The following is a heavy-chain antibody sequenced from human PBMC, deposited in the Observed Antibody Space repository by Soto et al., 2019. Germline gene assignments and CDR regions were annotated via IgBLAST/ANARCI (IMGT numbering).Heavy chain of an antibody. CDR3: TTVVSVVVPAASDYFDY. D-gene: IGHD2-2*01. CDR1: GFTFSNAW. CDR2: IKSKTDGGTT. Sequence: GGSLRLSCAASGFTFSNAWMSWVRQAPGKGLEWVGRIKSKTDGGTTDYAAPVKGRFTISRDDSKNTLYLQMNSLKTEDTAVYYCTTVVSVVVPAASDYFDYWGQGTLVTVSS. J-gene: IGHJ4*02. V-gene: IGHV3-15*01.